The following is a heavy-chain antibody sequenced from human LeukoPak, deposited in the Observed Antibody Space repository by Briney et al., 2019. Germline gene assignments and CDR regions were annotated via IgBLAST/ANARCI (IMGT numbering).Heavy chain of an antibody. V-gene: IGHV3-20*04. Sequence: GGSLRLSCAASGFIFDDYGMSWVRQAPGKGLQWVSGINWNGGSTGYADSVRGRFTISRDNAKNSLYVQMNSLRAEDTAFYYCARETSTVIAAPGYWGQGTLVTVSS. D-gene: IGHD6-13*01. CDR2: INWNGGST. J-gene: IGHJ4*02. CDR3: ARETSTVIAAPGY. CDR1: GFIFDDYG.